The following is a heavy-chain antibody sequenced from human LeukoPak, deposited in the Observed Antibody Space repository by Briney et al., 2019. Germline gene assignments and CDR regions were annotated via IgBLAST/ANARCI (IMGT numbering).Heavy chain of an antibody. CDR2: IYYTGTT. D-gene: IGHD2-15*01. J-gene: IGHJ5*02. CDR3: ARKPPNVGWFDP. V-gene: IGHV4-28*06. Sequence: SETLSLTCAVSGYSISSSNWWGWIRQPPGKGLEWIGYIYYTGTTNYNPSLKSRVTMSVDMSKNHFSLKLTSVTAFDTAVYYCARKPPNVGWFDPWGQGTLVTVSS. CDR1: GYSISSSNW.